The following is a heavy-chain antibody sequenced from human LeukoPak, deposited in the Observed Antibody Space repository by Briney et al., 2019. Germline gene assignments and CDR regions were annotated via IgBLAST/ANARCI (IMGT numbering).Heavy chain of an antibody. D-gene: IGHD3-10*01. CDR3: VKGGLTRFAFDI. V-gene: IGHV3-30*02. J-gene: IGHJ3*02. CDR2: IENDASKK. Sequence: GGSLRLSCAASGFIFSDSGMQWVRQAPGKGLGWVAFIENDASKKDYADSVKGRFSISRDNSKNTLYLQMNSLRAEDTAVYFCVKGGLTRFAFDIWGQGTVVTVSS. CDR1: GFIFSDSG.